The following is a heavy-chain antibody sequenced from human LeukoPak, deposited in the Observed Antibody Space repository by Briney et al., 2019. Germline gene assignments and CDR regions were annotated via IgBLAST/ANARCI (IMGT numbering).Heavy chain of an antibody. Sequence: ASVTVSFTSSGYTFTIYGISWVRQAPAQGLEWMGWISAYNGNTNYTQKLQGRVTMTTDTSTSTAYMELRSLRSDDTAVYYCARDPYSVAHFSGYWGQGTLVTVSS. CDR3: ARDPYSVAHFSGY. J-gene: IGHJ4*02. D-gene: IGHD6-13*01. V-gene: IGHV1-18*01. CDR2: ISAYNGNT. CDR1: GYTFTIYG.